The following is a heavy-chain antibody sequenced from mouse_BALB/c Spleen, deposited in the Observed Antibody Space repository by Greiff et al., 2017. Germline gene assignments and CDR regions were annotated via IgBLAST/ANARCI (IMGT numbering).Heavy chain of an antibody. D-gene: IGHD2-3*01. CDR3: ARCGYYVNYAMDY. J-gene: IGHJ4*01. V-gene: IGHV1S135*01. CDR2: IDPYNGGT. CDR1: GYAFTSYN. Sequence: VQLKESGPELVKPGASVKVSCKASGYAFTSYNMYWVKQSHGKSLEWIGYIDPYNGGTSYNQKFKGKATLTVDKSSSTAYMHLNSLTSEDSAVYYCARCGYYVNYAMDYWGQGTSVTVSS.